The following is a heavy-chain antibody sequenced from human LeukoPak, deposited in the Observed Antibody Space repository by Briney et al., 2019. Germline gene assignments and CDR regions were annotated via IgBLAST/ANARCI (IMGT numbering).Heavy chain of an antibody. D-gene: IGHD6-19*01. CDR2: IIPIFGTA. Sequence: GASVKVSCKASGGTFSSYAISWVRQAPGQGLEWMGRIIPIFGTANYAQKLQGRVTMTTDTSTSTAYMELRSLRSDDTAVYYCARNGYSSGWYLTGEYFQHWGQGTLVTVSS. CDR3: ARNGYSSGWYLTGEYFQH. J-gene: IGHJ1*01. V-gene: IGHV1-69*05. CDR1: GGTFSSYA.